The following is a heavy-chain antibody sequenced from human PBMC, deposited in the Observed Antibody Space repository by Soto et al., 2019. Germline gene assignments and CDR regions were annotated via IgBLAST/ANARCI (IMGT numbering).Heavy chain of an antibody. D-gene: IGHD6-13*01. CDR1: GGSISSSSYY. V-gene: IGHV4-39*01. CDR3: ARHLVAAGLGWFDP. J-gene: IGHJ5*02. CDR2: IYYSGST. Sequence: QLQLQESGPGLVKPSEPLSLTCTVSGGSISSSSYYWGWIRQPPGKGLEWIGSIYYSGSTYYNPSLKRRVTISVDTSKNQFSLKLSSVTAADTAVYYCARHLVAAGLGWFDPWGQGTLVTVSS.